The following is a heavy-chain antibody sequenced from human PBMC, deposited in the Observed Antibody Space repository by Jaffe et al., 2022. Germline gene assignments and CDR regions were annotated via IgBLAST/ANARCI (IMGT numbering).Heavy chain of an antibody. V-gene: IGHV4-59*01. D-gene: IGHD5-18*01. J-gene: IGHJ6*03. CDR3: ARMDTEYYYYYMDV. CDR1: GGSISSYY. CDR2: IYYSGST. Sequence: QVQLQESGPGLVKPSETLSLTCTVSGGSISSYYWSWIRQPPGKGLEWIGYIYYSGSTNYNPSLKSRVTISVDTSKNQFSLKLSSVTAADTAVYYCARMDTEYYYYYMDVWGKGTTVTVSS.